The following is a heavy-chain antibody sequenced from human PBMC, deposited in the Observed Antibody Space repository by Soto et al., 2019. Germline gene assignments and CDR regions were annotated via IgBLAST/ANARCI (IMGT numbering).Heavy chain of an antibody. CDR1: GFTFSNFG. CDR3: ARPLTGTGRVDY. D-gene: IGHD1-20*01. CDR2: ISGISSTI. V-gene: IGHV3-48*02. Sequence: GGSLRLSCAASGFTFSNFGMNWVRQAPGKGLEWVSYISGISSTIYYADSVRGRFTISRDNAENSLYLQMNSLGDEDTAVYYCARPLTGTGRVDYWGQGTLVTVSS. J-gene: IGHJ4*02.